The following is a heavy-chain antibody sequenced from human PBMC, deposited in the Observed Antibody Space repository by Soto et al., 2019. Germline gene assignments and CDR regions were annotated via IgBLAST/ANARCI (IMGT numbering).Heavy chain of an antibody. Sequence: RLSCAASGFTFSSYAMHWVRQAPGKGLEWVAVISYDGSNKYYADSVKGRFTISRDNSKNTLYLQMNSLRAEDTAVYYCARPDYGSGSYYNEYYFDYWGQGTLVTVSS. CDR1: GFTFSSYA. V-gene: IGHV3-30-3*01. J-gene: IGHJ4*02. CDR3: ARPDYGSGSYYNEYYFDY. CDR2: ISYDGSNK. D-gene: IGHD3-10*01.